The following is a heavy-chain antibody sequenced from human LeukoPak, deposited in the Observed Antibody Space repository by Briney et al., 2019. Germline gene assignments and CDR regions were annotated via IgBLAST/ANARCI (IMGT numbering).Heavy chain of an antibody. J-gene: IGHJ4*02. D-gene: IGHD6-13*01. CDR1: GYTFNNYA. CDR3: ARRSGSSWSSFDY. V-gene: IGHV3-23*01. CDR2: ISGFGGST. Sequence: GGSLRLSCAASGYTFNNYAMNWVRQAPGKGLEWVSGISGFGGSTYYAPSVKGRLTISRDNFGNMLYLHLDSLRVEDTAIYYCARRSGSSWSSFDYWGQGALVTVSS.